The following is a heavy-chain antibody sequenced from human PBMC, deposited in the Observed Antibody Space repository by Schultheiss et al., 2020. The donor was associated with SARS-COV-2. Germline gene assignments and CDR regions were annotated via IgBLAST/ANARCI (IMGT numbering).Heavy chain of an antibody. CDR2: ITSTSSYI. V-gene: IGHV3-21*01. CDR1: GFTLSRYS. CDR3: AKVWLQLGDAFHI. J-gene: IGHJ3*02. Sequence: GGSLRLSCSDSGFTLSRYSMNWIRQAPGKGLEWVSSITSTSSYIYYADSVKGRFTISRDNAKNSLYLQMNSLRAEDTAVYYCAKVWLQLGDAFHIWGQGTMVTVSS. D-gene: IGHD5-24*01.